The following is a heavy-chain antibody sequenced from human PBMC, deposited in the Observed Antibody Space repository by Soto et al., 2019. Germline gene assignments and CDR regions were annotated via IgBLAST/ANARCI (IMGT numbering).Heavy chain of an antibody. CDR3: AAEPLFGRAADAFDI. Sequence: SVNVSCKASGFTITSSAVRWVIQTRGQRLEWIGWIVVGSGNTNYAQKFQERVTITRDMSTSTAYMELSSLRSEDTAVYYCAAEPLFGRAADAFDIWGQGTMVTVSS. CDR1: GFTITSSA. D-gene: IGHD2-15*01. J-gene: IGHJ3*02. CDR2: IVVGSGNT. V-gene: IGHV1-58*01.